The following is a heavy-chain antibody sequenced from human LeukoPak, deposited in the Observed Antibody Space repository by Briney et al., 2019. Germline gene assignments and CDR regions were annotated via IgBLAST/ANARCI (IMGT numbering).Heavy chain of an antibody. Sequence: ASVKVSCKASGYTFTNYYMHWVRQAPGQGLEWMGIINPSGGSTSYAQKFQGRVTMTRDTSTSTVYMELSSLRSEDTAVYYCARDNRGDAGIDYWGQGTLVTVSS. CDR3: ARDNRGDAGIDY. J-gene: IGHJ4*02. CDR1: GYTFTNYY. CDR2: INPSGGST. V-gene: IGHV1-46*01. D-gene: IGHD3-10*01.